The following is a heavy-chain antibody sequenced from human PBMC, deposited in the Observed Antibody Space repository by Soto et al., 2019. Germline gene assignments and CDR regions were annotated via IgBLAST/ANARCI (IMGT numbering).Heavy chain of an antibody. Sequence: SETLSLTCTVSGGSISSGDYYWSWIRQPPGKGLEWIGYIYYSGSTYYNPSLKSRVTISVDTSKNQFSLKLSSVTAADTAVYYCARGSLDSSGYYYFDYWGQGTLVTVSS. CDR1: GGSISSGDYY. CDR3: ARGSLDSSGYYYFDY. CDR2: IYYSGST. J-gene: IGHJ4*02. D-gene: IGHD3-22*01. V-gene: IGHV4-30-4*01.